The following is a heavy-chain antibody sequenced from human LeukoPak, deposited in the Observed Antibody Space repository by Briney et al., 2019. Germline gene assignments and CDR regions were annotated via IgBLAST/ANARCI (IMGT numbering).Heavy chain of an antibody. V-gene: IGHV3-49*03. CDR2: IRSKAYGGTT. CDR1: GFTFGDYA. CDR3: TRESRRTVTTSNFDY. J-gene: IGHJ4*02. D-gene: IGHD4-17*01. Sequence: GGSLRLSCTASGFTFGDYAMSWFRQAPGKGLEGVGFIRSKAYGGTTEYAASVKGRFTISRDDSKSIAYLQMNGLKTEDTAVYYCTRESRRTVTTSNFDYWGQGTLVTVSS.